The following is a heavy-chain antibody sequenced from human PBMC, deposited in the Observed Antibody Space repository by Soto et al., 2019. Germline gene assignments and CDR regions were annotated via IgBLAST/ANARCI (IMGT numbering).Heavy chain of an antibody. Sequence: GGSLRLSCAASGFTFSSYSMNWVRQAPGKGLEWVSSISSSSSYIYYADSVKGRFTISRDNAKNSLYLQMNSLRAEDTAVYYCAREYCSSTSCYSPVHYYYYYMDVWGKGTTVTVSS. V-gene: IGHV3-21*01. J-gene: IGHJ6*03. CDR3: AREYCSSTSCYSPVHYYYYYMDV. CDR1: GFTFSSYS. D-gene: IGHD2-2*01. CDR2: ISSSSSYI.